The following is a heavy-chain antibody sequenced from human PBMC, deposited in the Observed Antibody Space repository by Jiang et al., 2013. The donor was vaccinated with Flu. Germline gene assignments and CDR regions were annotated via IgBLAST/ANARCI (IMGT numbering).Heavy chain of an antibody. D-gene: IGHD2-21*02. V-gene: IGHV4-61*07. CDR2: T. Sequence: TRYNPSLKSRVTISVDTSKTQFSLKLTSVTAADTAVYYCASQRDRDKYEGRFDIWGQGAVVTVSS. J-gene: IGHJ3*02. CDR3: ASQRDRDKYEGRFDI.